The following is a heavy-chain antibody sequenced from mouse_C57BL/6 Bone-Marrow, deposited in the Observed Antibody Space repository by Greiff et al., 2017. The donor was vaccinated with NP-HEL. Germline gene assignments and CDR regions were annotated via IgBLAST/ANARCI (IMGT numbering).Heavy chain of an antibody. CDR1: GFTFSDYG. CDR2: ISSGSSTI. Sequence: DVMLVESGGGLVKPGGSLKLSCAASGFTFSDYGMHWVRQAPEKGLEWVAYISSGSSTIYYADTVKGRFTISRDNAKNTLFLQMTRLRSDETAMYYCARLPLWFRGSHYAMDYWGQGTSVTVSS. CDR3: ARLPLWFRGSHYAMDY. J-gene: IGHJ4*01. V-gene: IGHV5-17*01. D-gene: IGHD2-2*01.